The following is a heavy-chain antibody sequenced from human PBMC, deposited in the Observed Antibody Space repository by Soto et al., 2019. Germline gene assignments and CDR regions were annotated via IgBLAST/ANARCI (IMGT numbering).Heavy chain of an antibody. Sequence: SETMSLTCTVSGGSISSYYWIWIRQPPGKGLEWIGYMYNTGSTVYNPSFKSRVTISVDTSKNQFSLKLNSVTAADTAVYYCARDLWGYCGTDCYPLDVWGQGTTVTVSS. D-gene: IGHD2-21*02. J-gene: IGHJ6*02. V-gene: IGHV4-59*01. CDR1: GGSISSYY. CDR2: MYNTGST. CDR3: ARDLWGYCGTDCYPLDV.